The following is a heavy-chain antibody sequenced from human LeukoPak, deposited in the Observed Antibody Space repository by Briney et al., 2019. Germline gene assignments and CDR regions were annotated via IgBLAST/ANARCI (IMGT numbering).Heavy chain of an antibody. Sequence: GESLKISCKGSGYSFTTYWIGWVRQMPGKGLESMGIIYPGDSDTKYSPSFQGQVTISADRSISTAYLQWSSLKASDTAMYYCASGAGIAAPGTYDAFDIWGQGTMGTVSS. J-gene: IGHJ3*02. CDR2: IYPGDSDT. V-gene: IGHV5-51*01. CDR3: ASGAGIAAPGTYDAFDI. CDR1: GYSFTTYW. D-gene: IGHD6-13*01.